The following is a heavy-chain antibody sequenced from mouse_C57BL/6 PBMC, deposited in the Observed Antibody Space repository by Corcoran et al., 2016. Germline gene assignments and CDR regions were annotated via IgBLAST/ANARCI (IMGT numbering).Heavy chain of an antibody. V-gene: IGHV1-26*01. CDR1: GYTFTDYY. Sequence: EVQLQQSGPELVKPGASVKISCKASGYTFTDYYMNWVKQSHGKSLEWIGDINPNNGGTSYNQKFKGKATLTVDKSSSTAYMALRSLTSEDSAVYYCAGYGNYVYFDVWGTGTTVTVSS. D-gene: IGHD2-1*01. J-gene: IGHJ1*03. CDR2: INPNNGGT. CDR3: AGYGNYVYFDV.